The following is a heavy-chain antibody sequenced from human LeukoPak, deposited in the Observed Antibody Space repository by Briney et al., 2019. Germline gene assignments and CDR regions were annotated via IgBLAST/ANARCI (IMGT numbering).Heavy chain of an antibody. CDR2: ISAYNGNT. D-gene: IGHD2-15*01. V-gene: IGHV1-18*01. Sequence: ASVKVSCKASGYTFTSYGISWVRQAPGQGLEWMGWISAYNGNTNYAQKLQGRVTMTTDTSTSTAYMELRSLRSDDTAVYYCARVKGNAWWDCYYYMDVWGKGTTVTVSS. CDR3: ARVKGNAWWDCYYYMDV. J-gene: IGHJ6*03. CDR1: GYTFTSYG.